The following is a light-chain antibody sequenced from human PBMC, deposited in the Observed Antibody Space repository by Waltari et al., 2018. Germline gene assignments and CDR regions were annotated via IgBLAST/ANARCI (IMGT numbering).Light chain of an antibody. CDR1: SSNIGSNF. Sequence: QSVLTKPPSASGTPGQRVTISCSGSSSNIGSNFVYWYQQPPGTAPKLLIYRNNQRPSGCPDRFSGSKSGTSASLAISGLRSEDEADYYCAAWDDSLSGPVFGGGTKMTVL. J-gene: IGLJ2*01. CDR2: RNN. V-gene: IGLV1-47*01. CDR3: AAWDDSLSGPV.